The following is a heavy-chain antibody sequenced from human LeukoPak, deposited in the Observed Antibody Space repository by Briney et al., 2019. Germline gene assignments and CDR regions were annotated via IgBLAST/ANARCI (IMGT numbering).Heavy chain of an antibody. CDR3: ARHPRTIRFLARANWFDP. D-gene: IGHD3-3*01. CDR1: GGSISSSSYY. CDR2: IYYSGST. J-gene: IGHJ5*02. V-gene: IGHV4-39*01. Sequence: PSETLSLTCTVSGGSISSSSYYWGWIRQPPGKGLEWIGSIYYSGSTYYNPSLKSRVTISVDTSKNQFSLKLSSVTAADTAVYYCARHPRTIRFLARANWFDPWGQETLVTVSS.